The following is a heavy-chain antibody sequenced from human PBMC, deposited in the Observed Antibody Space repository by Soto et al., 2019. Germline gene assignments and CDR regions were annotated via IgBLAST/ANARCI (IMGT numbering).Heavy chain of an antibody. D-gene: IGHD6-19*01. J-gene: IGHJ3*02. CDR3: ARVLKSSGWDNDVFDI. CDR2: IDTYGSAT. CDR1: GFTFSSYW. V-gene: IGHV3-74*03. Sequence: GSLRLSCAASGFTFSSYWMHWVRQAPGKGLVWVSRIDTYGSATKYADSVRGRFTISRDNVKNTMSLQMNSLRAEDTAVYYCARVLKSSGWDNDVFDIWGQGTMVTVSS.